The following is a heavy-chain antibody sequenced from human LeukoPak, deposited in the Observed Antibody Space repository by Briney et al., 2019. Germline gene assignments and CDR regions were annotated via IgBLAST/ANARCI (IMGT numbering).Heavy chain of an antibody. CDR2: ISYDGSNK. V-gene: IGHV3-30-3*01. CDR1: GFTFSSYA. Sequence: GGSLRLSCAASGFTFSSYAMHWVRQAPGKGLEWVAVISYDGSNKYYADSVKGRSTISRENSKNTLYLQMNSLRAEDTAVYYCARDQHSSGYYYLDYWGQGTLVTVSS. J-gene: IGHJ4*02. CDR3: ARDQHSSGYYYLDY. D-gene: IGHD3-22*01.